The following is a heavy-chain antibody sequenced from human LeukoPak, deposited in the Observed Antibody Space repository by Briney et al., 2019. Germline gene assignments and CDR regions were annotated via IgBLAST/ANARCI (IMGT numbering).Heavy chain of an antibody. CDR3: ARGRRWSYSIAVAGDAFDI. V-gene: IGHV4-39*07. J-gene: IGHJ3*02. Sequence: SETLSLTCSVSGGSIIRSNYYWGWIRQPPGKGLEWIGTVYYSGSTNYNPSLKSRATISVDTSKNQFSLKLNSVTAADTAVYYCARGRRWSYSIAVAGDAFDIWGQGTMVTVSS. CDR2: VYYSGST. CDR1: GGSIIRSNYY. D-gene: IGHD6-19*01.